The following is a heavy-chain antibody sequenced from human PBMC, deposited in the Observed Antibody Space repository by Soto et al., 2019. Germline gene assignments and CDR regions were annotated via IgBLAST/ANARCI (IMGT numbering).Heavy chain of an antibody. V-gene: IGHV3-7*01. D-gene: IGHD3-16*01. CDR1: GLTFSDYW. CDR2: INQDGSEK. CDR3: ARPSRNNNYFY. J-gene: IGHJ4*02. Sequence: PGESLKISCAVSGLTFSDYWMSWVRQAPGKGLEWVANINQDGSEKYYVDSVKGRFTISRDNAKDSMFLQMNSLRADDTAVYYCARPSRNNNYFYWGLGTLVTVSS.